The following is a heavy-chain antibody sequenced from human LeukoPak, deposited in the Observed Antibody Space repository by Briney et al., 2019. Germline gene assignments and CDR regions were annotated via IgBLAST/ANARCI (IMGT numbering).Heavy chain of an antibody. J-gene: IGHJ4*02. D-gene: IGHD6-6*01. CDR1: GFTFSSYG. Sequence: GGSLRLSCAASGFTFSSYGMHWVRQAPGKGLEWVAVISYDGSNKYYADSVKGRFTVSRDNARNSVYLQMNGLRAEDMAVYYCARMSSSAAPFDLWGQGTLVTVSS. V-gene: IGHV3-30*03. CDR3: ARMSSSAAPFDL. CDR2: ISYDGSNK.